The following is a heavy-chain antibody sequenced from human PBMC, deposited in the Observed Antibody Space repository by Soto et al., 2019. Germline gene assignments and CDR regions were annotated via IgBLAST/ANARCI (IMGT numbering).Heavy chain of an antibody. Sequence: PGESLKISCKGSGYSFTSYWIGWVRQMPGKGLEWMGIIYPGDSDTRYSPSFQGQVTISADKSISTAYLQWSSLKASDTAMYYCARGRVERPINPASYYYGMDVWGQGTTVTVSS. CDR1: GYSFTSYW. V-gene: IGHV5-51*01. CDR2: IYPGDSDT. D-gene: IGHD6-13*01. J-gene: IGHJ6*02. CDR3: ARGRVERPINPASYYYGMDV.